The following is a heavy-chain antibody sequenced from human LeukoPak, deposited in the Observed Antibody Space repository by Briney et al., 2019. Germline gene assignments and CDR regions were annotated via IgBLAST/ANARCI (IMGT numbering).Heavy chain of an antibody. CDR1: GGSISSYY. CDR3: ARVYYSSSYDYWYFDL. D-gene: IGHD6-13*01. Sequence: SETVSLTCTVSGGSISSYYWSWIRQPPGKGLEWIGYIYYSGSTNHNPSLKSRVTISVDTSKNQFSLKLSSVTAADTAVYYCARVYYSSSYDYWYFDLWGRGTLVTVSS. J-gene: IGHJ2*01. V-gene: IGHV4-59*01. CDR2: IYYSGST.